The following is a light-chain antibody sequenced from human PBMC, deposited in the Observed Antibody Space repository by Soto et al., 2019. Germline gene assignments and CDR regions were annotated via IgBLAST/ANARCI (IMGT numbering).Light chain of an antibody. V-gene: IGLV2-14*01. CDR1: SSDIGGYNS. J-gene: IGLJ2*01. CDR2: EVT. CDR3: ASYTRANPV. Sequence: QSVLTQPASVSGSPGQSITISCTGTSSDIGGYNSVSWYQQFPGKAPKLVIYEVTNRPSGVSNRFSGSKSGNTASLTISGLQAEDEADYCCASYTRANPVFGGGTKLTVL.